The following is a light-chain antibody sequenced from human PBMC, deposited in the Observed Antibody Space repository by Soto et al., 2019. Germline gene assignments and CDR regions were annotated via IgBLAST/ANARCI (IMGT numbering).Light chain of an antibody. CDR3: QSYYSSLSVWV. V-gene: IGLV1-40*01. CDR2: GNN. J-gene: IGLJ3*02. Sequence: QSVLTQPPSVSGAPGQRVTISCTGSSSNSGAGYDVHWYHQLPGTAPKLLIYGNNNRPSGGPDRFSGSRSGTSASLAITGLQAEDEADYYCQSYYSSLSVWVFGGGTKLTVL. CDR1: SSNSGAGYD.